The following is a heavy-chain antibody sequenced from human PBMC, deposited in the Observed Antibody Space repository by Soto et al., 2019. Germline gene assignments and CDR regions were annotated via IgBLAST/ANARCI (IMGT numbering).Heavy chain of an antibody. D-gene: IGHD1-7*01. Sequence: PGGSLRLSCAASGFTFSSYSMNWVRQAPGKGLEWVSSISSSSSYIYYADTVKGRFTISRDNAKNSLYLQMNSLRAEDTAVYYFAKDYDGRKLELRLYCLDYWGQGTLVTVSS. J-gene: IGHJ4*02. CDR3: AKDYDGRKLELRLYCLDY. CDR2: ISSSSSYI. V-gene: IGHV3-21*01. CDR1: GFTFSSYS.